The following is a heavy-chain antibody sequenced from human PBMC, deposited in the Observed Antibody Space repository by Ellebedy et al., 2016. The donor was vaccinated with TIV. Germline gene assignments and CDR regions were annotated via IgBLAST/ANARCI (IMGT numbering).Heavy chain of an antibody. Sequence: MPSETLSLTCTVYGGSFSGYYWSWIRQPPGKGLEWIGEINHSGSTNYNPSLKSRVTISVDTSKNQFSLKLSSGTAADTAVYYCARGLAYGDYYSGFDPWGQGTLVTVSS. CDR2: INHSGST. CDR3: ARGLAYGDYYSGFDP. V-gene: IGHV4-34*01. CDR1: GGSFSGYY. J-gene: IGHJ5*02. D-gene: IGHD2-21*02.